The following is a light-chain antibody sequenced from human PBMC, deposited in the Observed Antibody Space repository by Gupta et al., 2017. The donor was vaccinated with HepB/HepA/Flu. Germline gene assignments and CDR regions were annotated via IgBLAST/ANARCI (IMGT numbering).Light chain of an antibody. Sequence: IQMTQSTSSVTASAGDRVTITCRASQGIDSWLTWYQQKPGKVPKLLIYAASTLQSGVPSRFSGSASGTDFTLTITILHPEDFATYYCQQAKTFPFTFGRGTKVEIK. V-gene: IGKV1-12*02. CDR2: AAS. CDR1: QGIDSW. CDR3: QQAKTFPFT. J-gene: IGKJ4*01.